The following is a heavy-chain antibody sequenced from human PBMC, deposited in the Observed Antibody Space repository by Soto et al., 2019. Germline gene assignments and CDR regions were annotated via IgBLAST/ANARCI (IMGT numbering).Heavy chain of an antibody. CDR3: ARGHRHYGSGRKFYYYGMDV. V-gene: IGHV4-34*01. Sequence: PSETLSLTCAVYGGSFSDYSWTWIRQPPGKGLEWIGEINHSGSTYYNPSLMSRVTISVDTSKNQFSLKLTSVTAADTAVYYCARGHRHYGSGRKFYYYGMDVWGQGTTVTVSS. CDR2: INHSGST. J-gene: IGHJ6*02. CDR1: GGSFSDYS. D-gene: IGHD3-10*01.